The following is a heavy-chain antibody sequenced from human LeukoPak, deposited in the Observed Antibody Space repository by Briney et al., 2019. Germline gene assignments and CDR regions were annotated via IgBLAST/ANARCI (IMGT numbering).Heavy chain of an antibody. CDR2: ISSSSSYI. Sequence: NPGGSLRLSCAASGFTFSSYSMNWVRQAPGKGLEWVSSISSSSSYIYYADSVKGRFTISRDNAKNSLYLQMNSLRAEDTAVYYCARVVQQQLVVFDYWGQGTLVTVSS. D-gene: IGHD6-13*01. CDR3: ARVVQQQLVVFDY. J-gene: IGHJ4*02. CDR1: GFTFSSYS. V-gene: IGHV3-21*01.